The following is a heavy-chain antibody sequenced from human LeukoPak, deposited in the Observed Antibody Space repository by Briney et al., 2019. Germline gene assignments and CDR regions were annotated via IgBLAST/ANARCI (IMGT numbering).Heavy chain of an antibody. Sequence: PSETLSLTCAVYGVSFSGYYWSWIRQPPGKGLEWIGEINHSGSTNYNPSLKSRVTISVDTSKNQFSLKLSSVTAADTAVYYCARGLYCTNGVCPYYFDYWGQGTLVTVSS. CDR3: ARGLYCTNGVCPYYFDY. V-gene: IGHV4-34*01. CDR2: INHSGST. CDR1: GVSFSGYY. J-gene: IGHJ4*02. D-gene: IGHD2-8*01.